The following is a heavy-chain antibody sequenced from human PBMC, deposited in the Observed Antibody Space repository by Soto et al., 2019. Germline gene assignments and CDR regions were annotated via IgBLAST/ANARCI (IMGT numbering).Heavy chain of an antibody. Sequence: QVQLVQSGAEVKKPGASVKVSCKASGYTFTTYDINWVRQATGQGLEWVGWMNHTNGDTGYAQSFQDRVTMTRDTSTSTAYMELGSLSSEDTAVYHCARNPATTGDFDFWGQGTLVTVSS. CDR3: ARNPATTGDFDF. D-gene: IGHD1-1*01. V-gene: IGHV1-8*01. CDR1: GYTFTTYD. CDR2: MNHTNGDT. J-gene: IGHJ4*02.